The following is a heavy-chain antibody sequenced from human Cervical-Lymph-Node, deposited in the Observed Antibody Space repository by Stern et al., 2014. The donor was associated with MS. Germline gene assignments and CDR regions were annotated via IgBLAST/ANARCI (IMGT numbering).Heavy chain of an antibody. CDR3: ARDLLEFHYYIPDFGH. J-gene: IGHJ4*02. CDR2: VSSSSVYI. V-gene: IGHV3-21*01. D-gene: IGHD3-10*01. CDR1: GFDFSKYN. Sequence: EVQLVQSGGGLVRPGGSLTSSCAASGFDFSKYNMNWVRRAPGKGLEWVSSVSSSSVYIHYADSVKGRFTISRDNAKNSLYLIMDSLRAEDTAIYYCARDLLEFHYYIPDFGHWGQGTLVTVSA.